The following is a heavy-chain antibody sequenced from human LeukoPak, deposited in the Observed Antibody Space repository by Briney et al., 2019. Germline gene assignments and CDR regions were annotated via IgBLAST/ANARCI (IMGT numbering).Heavy chain of an antibody. Sequence: PSQTLSLTCTVSGGSISSSTYYWSWIRQPAGKGLEWIGRIYTSGSTNYNPSLKSRLTISVDTSKNQFSLKLNSVTAADTAVYYCARDTGSYYVGGWFDPWGQGTLVTVSS. CDR1: GGSISSSTYY. J-gene: IGHJ5*02. CDR2: IYTSGST. V-gene: IGHV4-61*02. CDR3: ARDTGSYYVGGWFDP. D-gene: IGHD1-26*01.